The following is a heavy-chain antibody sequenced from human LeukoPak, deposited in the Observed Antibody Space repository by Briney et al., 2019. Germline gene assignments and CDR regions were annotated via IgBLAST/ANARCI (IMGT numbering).Heavy chain of an antibody. V-gene: IGHV3-15*01. CDR3: TTGASGDYGEYFQH. CDR1: GFTFSNAW. CDR2: IKSKTDGGTT. Sequence: GGSPRLSCAASGFTFSNAWMTWVRQAPGKGLEWVGRIKSKTDGGTTDYAAPVKGRFTISRDDSKNTLYLQMNSLESEDTAVYYCTTGASGDYGEYFQHWGQGTLVTVSS. D-gene: IGHD4-17*01. J-gene: IGHJ1*01.